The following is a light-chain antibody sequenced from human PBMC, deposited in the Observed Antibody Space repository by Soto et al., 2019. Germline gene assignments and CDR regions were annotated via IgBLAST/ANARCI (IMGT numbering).Light chain of an antibody. Sequence: EIVLTQSPGTLSLSPGERATLSCRTSQSISSTYLAWYRQKPGQAPRLLIYGTYSRATGIPDRFSGSGSGRDFTLTISRLEPEDFAVYYCQQYGTSPPVYTFGQGTKLEIK. V-gene: IGKV3-20*01. CDR1: QSISSTY. CDR2: GTY. J-gene: IGKJ2*01. CDR3: QQYGTSPPVYT.